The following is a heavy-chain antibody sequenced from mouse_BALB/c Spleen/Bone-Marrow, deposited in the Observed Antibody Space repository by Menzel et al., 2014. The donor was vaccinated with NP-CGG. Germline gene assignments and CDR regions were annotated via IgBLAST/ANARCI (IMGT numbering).Heavy chain of an antibody. D-gene: IGHD2-2*01. CDR1: GYTFTSYW. CDR3: ARINGYDY. CDR2: IDPSTGRT. V-gene: IGHV1S81*02. Sequence: QVQLQQSGAELVKPGASVKLSCKASGYTFTSYWMHWVKQRPEQGLEWIGEIDPSTGRTDYNKKFKSQATLTVDKSSSSAYMHLISLTSEDSAVYYCARINGYDYWGQGTTLTVSS. J-gene: IGHJ2*01.